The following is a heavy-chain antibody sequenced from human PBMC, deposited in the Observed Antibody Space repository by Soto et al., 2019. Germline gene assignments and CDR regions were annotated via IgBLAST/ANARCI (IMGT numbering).Heavy chain of an antibody. CDR1: GYTFTSYG. CDR3: ASDEAYKWNDGGWFDP. Sequence: QVQLVQSGAEVKKPGASVKVSCMASGYTFTSYGISWVRQASGQGLEWMGWISAYNGNTKYAQKPQGRVTMTTDTFTSTAYMALRSLRSHDTAVYYCASDEAYKWNDGGWFDPWGQGTLVTVSS. D-gene: IGHD1-1*01. V-gene: IGHV1-18*01. CDR2: ISAYNGNT. J-gene: IGHJ5*02.